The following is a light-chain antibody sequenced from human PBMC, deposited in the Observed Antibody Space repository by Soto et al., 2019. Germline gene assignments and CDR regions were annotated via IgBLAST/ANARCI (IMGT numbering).Light chain of an antibody. CDR2: GES. CDR3: QHYGDSRT. V-gene: IGKV3D-15*01. CDR1: QSVNSH. Sequence: EIVMTQSPASLSVSPGERVTLSCRASQSVNSHLAWYQQKPGQAPRLLILGESTRATGTPARFSGSGSGTDFTLTISRLEPEDFAVYYCQHYGDSRTFGQGTKVDIK. J-gene: IGKJ1*01.